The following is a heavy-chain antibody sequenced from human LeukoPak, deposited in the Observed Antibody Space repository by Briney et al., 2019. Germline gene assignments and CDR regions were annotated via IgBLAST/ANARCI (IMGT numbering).Heavy chain of an antibody. D-gene: IGHD5-12*01. J-gene: IGHJ5*02. CDR1: GGSFSGYY. CDR3: ARYDIVTTNWFDP. CDR2: INHSGST. Sequence: SETLSLTCAVYGGSFSGYYWSWVRQPPGKGLEWIGDINHSGSTIYNPSLKSRVTISLDTSKNQFSLKLNSVTAADTAVYYCARYDIVTTNWFDPWGQGTLVTVSS. V-gene: IGHV4-34*01.